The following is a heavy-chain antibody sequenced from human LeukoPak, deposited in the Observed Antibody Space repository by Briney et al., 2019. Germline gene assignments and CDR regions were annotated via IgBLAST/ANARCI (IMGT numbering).Heavy chain of an antibody. Sequence: GESLQISCKGSGYSFTSYWIGWVRQMPGKGLEWMGIIYPGDSDTRYSPSFQGQVTISTDRSISTAYLQWSGLKASDTAMYYCARGGLRNLRDHFDYWGQGSLVTVSS. CDR3: ARGGLRNLRDHFDY. CDR1: GYSFTSYW. D-gene: IGHD4-17*01. CDR2: IYPGDSDT. V-gene: IGHV5-51*01. J-gene: IGHJ4*02.